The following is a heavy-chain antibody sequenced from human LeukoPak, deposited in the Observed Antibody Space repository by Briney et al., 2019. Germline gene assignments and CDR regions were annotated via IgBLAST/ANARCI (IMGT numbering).Heavy chain of an antibody. Sequence: PSEPLSLTCAVSGVSISTRYYYCGWIRQPPGKGLEWIGTIHDSGSTYFRPSLKSQVTISVDTSNNQFSLKLSSVTAGDTAVYYCASLYFYGSGSFPNYWGQGILVTVST. CDR2: IHDSGST. V-gene: IGHV4-39*01. D-gene: IGHD3-10*01. J-gene: IGHJ4*02. CDR1: GVSISTRYYY. CDR3: ASLYFYGSGSFPNY.